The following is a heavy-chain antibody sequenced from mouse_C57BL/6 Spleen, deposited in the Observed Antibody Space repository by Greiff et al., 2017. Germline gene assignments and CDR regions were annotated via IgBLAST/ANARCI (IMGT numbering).Heavy chain of an antibody. CDR3: ARGDSSGYLDY. J-gene: IGHJ2*01. CDR2: ISNLAYSI. Sequence: EVKLVESGGGLVQPGGSLKLSCAASGFTFSDYGMAWVRQAPRKGPEWVAFISNLAYSIYYADTVTGRFTISRENAKNTLYLEMSSLRSEDTAMYYCARGDSSGYLDYWGQGTTLTVSS. V-gene: IGHV5-15*01. D-gene: IGHD3-2*02. CDR1: GFTFSDYG.